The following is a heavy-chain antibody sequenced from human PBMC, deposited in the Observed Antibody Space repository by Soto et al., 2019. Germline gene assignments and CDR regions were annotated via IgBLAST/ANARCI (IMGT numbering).Heavy chain of an antibody. Sequence: ASVKVSCKASGYAFSSYAMHWVRQAPGQRLEWMGWINIGSGNTEYSQNFQDRITITRDTSASTVYMELSSLRSEDTAVYYCAARRYSGYYYFDVWGQGTPVTVSS. CDR3: AARRYSGYYYFDV. CDR1: GYAFSSYA. D-gene: IGHD5-12*01. V-gene: IGHV1-3*04. CDR2: INIGSGNT. J-gene: IGHJ4*02.